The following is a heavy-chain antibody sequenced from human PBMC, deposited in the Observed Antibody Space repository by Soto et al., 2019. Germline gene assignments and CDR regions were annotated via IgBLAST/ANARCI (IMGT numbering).Heavy chain of an antibody. Sequence: QVQLVQSGAEVKKPGASVKVSCKASGYTFTSYDINWVRQATGQGLEWMGWMNPNSGNTGYAQKFQGRATMTRNTSISTAYMGLSSLRSEDTAVYYCASGCSGGSCYSDDAFDIWGQGTMVTVSS. J-gene: IGHJ3*02. CDR2: MNPNSGNT. D-gene: IGHD2-15*01. CDR3: ASGCSGGSCYSDDAFDI. CDR1: GYTFTSYD. V-gene: IGHV1-8*01.